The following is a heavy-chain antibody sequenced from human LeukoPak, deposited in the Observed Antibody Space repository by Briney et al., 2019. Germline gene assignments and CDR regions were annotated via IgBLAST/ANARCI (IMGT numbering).Heavy chain of an antibody. J-gene: IGHJ6*02. V-gene: IGHV1-69*13. CDR3: ARDGLGYGDNRYYYYGMDV. CDR1: GGTFSSYA. D-gene: IGHD4-17*01. CDR2: IIPIFGTA. Sequence: GASVKVSCKASGGTFSSYAISWVRQAPGQGLEWMGGIIPIFGTANYAQKFQGRVTITADESTSTAYMELSSLRSEDTAVYYCARDGLGYGDNRYYYYGMDVWGQGTTVTVSS.